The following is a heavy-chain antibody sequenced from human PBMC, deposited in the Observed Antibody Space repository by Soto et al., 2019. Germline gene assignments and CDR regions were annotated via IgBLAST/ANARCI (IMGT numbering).Heavy chain of an antibody. Sequence: LVQSGAEVKKPGASVKVSCKASGFTFTTYGISWMRQAPGQGPEWMGWISLQNGDTKFAQKFQGRVTMTTDSSTNTAHMELRNLRSDDTAVYYCARDERYCTGGSCYSEFYFHFWGQGNLVTVSS. CDR1: GFTFTTYG. J-gene: IGHJ4*02. CDR3: ARDERYCTGGSCYSEFYFHF. V-gene: IGHV1-18*04. D-gene: IGHD2-15*01. CDR2: ISLQNGDT.